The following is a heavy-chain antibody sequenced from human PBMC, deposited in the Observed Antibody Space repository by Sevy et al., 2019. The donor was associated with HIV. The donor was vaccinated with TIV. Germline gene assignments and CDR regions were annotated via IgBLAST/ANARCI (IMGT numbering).Heavy chain of an antibody. Sequence: GESLKISCAASGFTFNNYWMTWVRQAPGKGLEWVANIKQDGRDKYYMESVKGRFNISRDNTKNSLYLQLNSLRAEDTAVYYCARSWDYWGQMGYWGQGTLVTVSS. CDR1: GFTFNNYW. V-gene: IGHV3-7*03. CDR3: ARSWDYWGQMGY. J-gene: IGHJ4*02. D-gene: IGHD7-27*01. CDR2: IKQDGRDK.